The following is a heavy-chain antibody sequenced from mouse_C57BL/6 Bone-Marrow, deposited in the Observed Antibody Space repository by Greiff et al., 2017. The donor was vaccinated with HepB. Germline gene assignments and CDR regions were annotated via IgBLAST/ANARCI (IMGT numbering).Heavy chain of an antibody. CDR3: ARREPSAAMDY. CDR1: GFTFSDYG. Sequence: EVMLVESGGGLVKPGGSLKLSCAASGFTFSDYGMHWVRQAPEKGLEWVAYISSGSSTIYYADTVKGRFTISRDNAKNTLFLEMTSLRSEDTAMYYCARREPSAAMDYWGQGTSVTVSS. CDR2: ISSGSSTI. D-gene: IGHD6-1*01. J-gene: IGHJ4*01. V-gene: IGHV5-17*01.